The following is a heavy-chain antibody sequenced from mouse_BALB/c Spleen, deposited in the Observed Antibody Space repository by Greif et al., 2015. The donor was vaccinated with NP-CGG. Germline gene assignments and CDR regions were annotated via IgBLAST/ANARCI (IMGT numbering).Heavy chain of an antibody. CDR1: GFTFSDYY. CDR3: ARDRATGTDYAMDY. J-gene: IGHJ4*01. D-gene: IGHD4-1*02. V-gene: IGHV5-4*02. Sequence: DVHLVESGGGLVKPGGSLKLSCAASGFTFSDYYMYWVRQTPEKRLEWVATISDGGSYTYYPDSVKGRFTISRDNAKNNLYLQMSSLKSEDTAMYYCARDRATGTDYAMDYWGQGTSVTVSS. CDR2: ISDGGSYT.